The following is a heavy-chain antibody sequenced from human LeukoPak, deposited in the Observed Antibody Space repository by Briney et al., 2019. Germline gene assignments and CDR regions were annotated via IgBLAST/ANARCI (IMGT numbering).Heavy chain of an antibody. V-gene: IGHV3-23*01. CDR3: AELGITMIGGV. D-gene: IGHD3-10*02. J-gene: IGHJ6*04. Sequence: PGGSLRLSCAASGFTFSDFAMIWVRQPPGKGLEWVSGTFQGGGEIHYADSVRGRFTISRDNSRSTLFLQMNSLRAEDTAVYYCAELGITMIGGVWGKGTTVTISS. CDR2: TFQGGGEI. CDR1: GFTFSDFA.